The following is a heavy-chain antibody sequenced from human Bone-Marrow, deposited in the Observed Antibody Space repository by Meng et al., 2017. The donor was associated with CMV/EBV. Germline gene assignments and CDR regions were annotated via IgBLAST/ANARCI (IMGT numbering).Heavy chain of an antibody. D-gene: IGHD1-26*01. CDR3: ARDKLSGMDV. V-gene: IGHV1-2*02. J-gene: IGHJ6*02. CDR1: GYTFTGYY. Sequence: ASVKVSCKASGYTFTGYYMHWVRQAPGQGLEWMGWINPNSGGTNYAQKFQGRVTMTRDTPISTAYMEPSRLRSDDTAVYYCARDKLSGMDVWGQGTTVTVSS. CDR2: INPNSGGT.